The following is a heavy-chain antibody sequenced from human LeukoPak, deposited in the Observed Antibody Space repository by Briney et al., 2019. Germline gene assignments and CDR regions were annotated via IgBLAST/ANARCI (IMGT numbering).Heavy chain of an antibody. CDR1: GFTFSDYY. CDR2: ISSGGSTI. Sequence: GGSLRLSCAASGFTFSDYYMSWIRQAPGKGLEWVSYISSGGSTIYYADSVKGRFTISRDNAKNSLYLQMNSLRAEDTAVYYCARGRKYGSGSYGLVYYFDYWGQGTLVTVSS. V-gene: IGHV3-11*01. D-gene: IGHD3-10*01. J-gene: IGHJ4*02. CDR3: ARGRKYGSGSYGLVYYFDY.